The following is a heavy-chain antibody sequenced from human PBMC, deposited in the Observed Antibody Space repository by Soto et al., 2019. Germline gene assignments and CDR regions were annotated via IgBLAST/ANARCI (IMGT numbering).Heavy chain of an antibody. CDR2: ISGSSVIT. V-gene: IGHV3-23*01. Sequence: GWSLRLSCTASGFTFVNYAMTWVRQAPGKGLEWVSVISGSSVITYYADSVKGRFTISRDNSKNTLYLQMNYLRAEDTAVYYCAKDLGDTSPVGFDCWGQGTLVTVSS. CDR1: GFTFVNYA. CDR3: AKDLGDTSPVGFDC. J-gene: IGHJ4*02. D-gene: IGHD2-21*02.